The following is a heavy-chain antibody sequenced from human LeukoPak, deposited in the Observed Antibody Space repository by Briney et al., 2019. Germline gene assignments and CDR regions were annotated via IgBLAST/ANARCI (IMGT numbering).Heavy chain of an antibody. D-gene: IGHD3-22*01. CDR2: ISYSGST. Sequence: PSETLSLTCTVSGGSISSYYWSWIRQPPGKGLEWIGYISYSGSTNYNPSPKSRVTISVDTSKNQFSLKLRSVTAADTAVYYCARHGSDYSFDYWGQGTLVTVSS. J-gene: IGHJ4*02. CDR3: ARHGSDYSFDY. V-gene: IGHV4-59*08. CDR1: GGSISSYY.